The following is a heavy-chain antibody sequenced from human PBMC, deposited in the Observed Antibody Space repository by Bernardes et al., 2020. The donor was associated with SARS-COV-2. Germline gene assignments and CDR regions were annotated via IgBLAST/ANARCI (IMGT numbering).Heavy chain of an antibody. J-gene: IGHJ4*02. CDR2: ISYEGSKK. D-gene: IGHD3-10*02. Sequence: GGSLRLSCVASGFGFNHYGMHWVRQAPGKGLEWVAFISYEGSKKYYLDSLKGRFTISRDFSKDTLYLQMNSLRHEDTAVYYCVKRRAIFELWAGNFDFWGQGTLVTVSS. V-gene: IGHV3-30*18. CDR1: GFGFNHYG. CDR3: VKRRAIFELWAGNFDF.